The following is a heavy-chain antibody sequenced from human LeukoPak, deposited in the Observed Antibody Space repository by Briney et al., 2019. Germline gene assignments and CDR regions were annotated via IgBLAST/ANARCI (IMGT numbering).Heavy chain of an antibody. CDR2: ISYDGSSK. D-gene: IGHD3-10*01. Sequence: GGSLRLSCAASGFTFSSYGMHWVRQAPGKGLEWVAVISYDGSSKTYADSVKGRFTISRDNSKNTLSLQMNSLRAEDTAVYYCANEGYDGSGSYPDNWGQGTLVTVSS. V-gene: IGHV3-30*18. J-gene: IGHJ4*02. CDR1: GFTFSSYG. CDR3: ANEGYDGSGSYPDN.